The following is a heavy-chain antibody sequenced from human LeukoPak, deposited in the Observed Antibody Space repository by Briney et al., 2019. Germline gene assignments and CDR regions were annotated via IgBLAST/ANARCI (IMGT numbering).Heavy chain of an antibody. CDR3: ARGVPNYYGSGSYSDFDY. J-gene: IGHJ4*02. D-gene: IGHD3-10*01. CDR2: ISSSSGYI. CDR1: GFTVSSNY. V-gene: IGHV3-21*01. Sequence: GGALRLSCAASGFTVSSNYMSWVRQAPGKGLEWVSSISSSSGYIYYADSVKGRFTISRDNAKNSLYLQMNSLRAEDTAVYYCARGVPNYYGSGSYSDFDYWGQGTLVTVSS.